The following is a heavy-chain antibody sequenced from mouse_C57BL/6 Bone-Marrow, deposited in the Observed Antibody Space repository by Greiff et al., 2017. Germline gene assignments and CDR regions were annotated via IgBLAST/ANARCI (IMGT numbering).Heavy chain of an antibody. V-gene: IGHV1-81*01. J-gene: IGHJ3*01. CDR2: IYPRSGNT. Sequence: VQLQQPGAELARPGASVKLSCKASGYTFTSYGISWVKQRTGHGLEWIGEIYPRSGNTYYNEKFKGKATMTVDKSSSSAYMELRSLTSEDSSVYVCVRICYDRGGLAYWGQGTLVTVSA. CDR3: VRICYDRGGLAY. D-gene: IGHD2-12*01. CDR1: GYTFTSYG.